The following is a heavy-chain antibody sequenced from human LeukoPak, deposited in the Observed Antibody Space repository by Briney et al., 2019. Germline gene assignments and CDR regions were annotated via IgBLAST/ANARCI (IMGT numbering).Heavy chain of an antibody. J-gene: IGHJ6*03. CDR2: ISYTGVIK. Sequence: PGGSLRLSCAASGFTFSSYAMTWVRQAPGKGLEWVSSISYTGVIKYSADSLQGRFTISRDNAKNTLYLQLDSLTAEDTALYYCAKTSRETLDYCYMDVWGKGTPVTVSS. CDR1: GFTFSSYA. V-gene: IGHV3-23*01. D-gene: IGHD1-26*01. CDR3: AKTSRETLDYCYMDV.